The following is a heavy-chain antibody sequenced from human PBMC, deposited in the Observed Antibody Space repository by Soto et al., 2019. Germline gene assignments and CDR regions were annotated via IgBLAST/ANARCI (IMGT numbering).Heavy chain of an antibody. CDR1: GGTFSSYT. J-gene: IGHJ6*02. Sequence: QVQLVQSGAEVKKPGSSVKVSCKASGGTFSSYTISWVRQAPGQGLEWMGRIIPILGIANYAQKFQGRVTITADKSPITAYMELSSLRSEDTAVYYCASGDCSGGSCTYYYGMDVWGQGTTVTVSS. CDR3: ASGDCSGGSCTYYYGMDV. V-gene: IGHV1-69*02. D-gene: IGHD2-15*01. CDR2: IIPILGIA.